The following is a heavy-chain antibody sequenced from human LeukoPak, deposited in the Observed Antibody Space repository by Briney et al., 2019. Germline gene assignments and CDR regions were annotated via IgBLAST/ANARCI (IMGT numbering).Heavy chain of an antibody. Sequence: SETLSLTCTVSGGSISSYYWSWIRQPAGKGLEWIGRIYTSGSTNYNPSLKSRVTMSVDTSKNQFSLRLSSVTDADTAVYYCASVDYYGSGRYPFWGQGTLVTVSS. CDR3: ASVDYYGSGRYPF. D-gene: IGHD3-10*01. CDR1: GGSISSYY. J-gene: IGHJ4*02. CDR2: IYTSGST. V-gene: IGHV4-4*07.